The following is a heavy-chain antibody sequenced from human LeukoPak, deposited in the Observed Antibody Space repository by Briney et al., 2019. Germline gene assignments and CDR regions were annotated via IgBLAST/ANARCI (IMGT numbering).Heavy chain of an antibody. CDR1: GFTFGSYW. Sequence: GGSLRLSCAASGFTFGSYWMSWVRQPPGKGLGWVANIKQDGSEKYYVDSVKGRFTISRDNAKNSLYLQMNSLRAEDTAVYYCARKALYYYGMDVWGQGTTVTVSS. CDR3: ARKALYYYGMDV. CDR2: IKQDGSEK. J-gene: IGHJ6*02. V-gene: IGHV3-7*05.